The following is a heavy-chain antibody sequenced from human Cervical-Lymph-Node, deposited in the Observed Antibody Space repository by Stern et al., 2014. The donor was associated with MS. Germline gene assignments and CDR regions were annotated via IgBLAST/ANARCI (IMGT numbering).Heavy chain of an antibody. CDR2: MNTYGSHI. J-gene: IGHJ6*02. V-gene: IGHV3-74*02. D-gene: IGHD1-26*01. CDR3: ASATDYYYAMEV. Sequence: EVQLVESGGGLVRPGGSLRLSCAASGFTFSRHWMHWVRQAPGKGLVWLSLMNTYGSHITYAESVKGRFTMSRDNAKNTVYLQMSSLRAEDTAVYYCASATDYYYAMEVWGQGTTVTVSS. CDR1: GFTFSRHW.